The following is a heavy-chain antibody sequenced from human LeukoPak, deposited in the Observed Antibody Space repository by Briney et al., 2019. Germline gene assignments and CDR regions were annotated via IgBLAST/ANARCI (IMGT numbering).Heavy chain of an antibody. D-gene: IGHD6-13*01. CDR2: INPNSGGT. CDR1: GYTFTGYY. V-gene: IGHV1-2*02. Sequence: ASVKVSCKASGYTFTGYYMHWVRQAPGQGLEWMGWINPNSGGTNYAQKFQGRVTMTRDTSISTAYMELSRLRSDDTAVYYCVREDDIVVVAGYSSSSAYWGQGTLVTVSS. CDR3: VREDDIVVVAGYSSSSAY. J-gene: IGHJ4*02.